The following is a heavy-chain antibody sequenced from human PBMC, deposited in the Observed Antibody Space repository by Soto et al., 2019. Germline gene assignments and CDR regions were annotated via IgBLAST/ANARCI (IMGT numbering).Heavy chain of an antibody. Sequence: SETLSLTCTVSGGSISSSSDYWGWTRQPPGKGLEWIGSIYHSGSTYYNPSLKSRVTISVDRSKNQFSLKLSSVTAADTAVYYCARVPGPWGQGTLVTVS. CDR2: IYHSGST. CDR1: GGSISSSSDY. CDR3: ARVPGP. V-gene: IGHV4-39*07. J-gene: IGHJ5*02.